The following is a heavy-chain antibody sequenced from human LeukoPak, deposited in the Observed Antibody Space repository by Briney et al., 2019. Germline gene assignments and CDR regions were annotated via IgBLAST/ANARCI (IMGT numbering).Heavy chain of an antibody. V-gene: IGHV3-74*01. D-gene: IGHD5/OR15-5a*01. CDR2: INPGGTAT. Sequence: PGGSLRLSCADSGFTFSRYWMHWVRQAPGKGLVWVSRINPGGTATTYADSVKGRFTISRDNAKNSLSLQMNGLRAEDTAVYYCARPSVYGFDAFDMWGQGTMVIVSA. CDR1: GFTFSRYW. J-gene: IGHJ3*02. CDR3: ARPSVYGFDAFDM.